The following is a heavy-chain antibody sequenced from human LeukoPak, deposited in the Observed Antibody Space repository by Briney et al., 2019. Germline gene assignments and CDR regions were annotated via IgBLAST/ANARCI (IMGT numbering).Heavy chain of an antibody. D-gene: IGHD2-21*02. J-gene: IGHJ6*02. CDR3: ARDSCSGGDCHNYYGMDV. Sequence: SETLSLTCTVSGGSISSGGYYWSWIRQHPGKGLEWIGYIYYSGSTYYNPSLKSRVTISVDTSKNQFSLKLSSVTAADTAVYYCARDSCSGGDCHNYYGMDVWGQGTTVTVSS. CDR1: GGSISSGGYY. V-gene: IGHV4-31*03. CDR2: IYYSGST.